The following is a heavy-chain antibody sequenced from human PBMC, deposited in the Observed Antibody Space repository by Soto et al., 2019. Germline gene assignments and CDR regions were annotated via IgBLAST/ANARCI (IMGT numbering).Heavy chain of an antibody. J-gene: IGHJ6*02. CDR3: AREYVLRITMVRGVIAYYYYGMDV. CDR1: GYTFTSYD. D-gene: IGHD3-10*01. Sequence: GASVKVSCKASGYTFTSYDINWVRQATGQGLEWIGWMNPNSGKANYAQKFQGRVTITTDTSTSTAYMELSSLRSEDTAVYYCAREYVLRITMVRGVIAYYYYGMDVWGQGTTVTVSS. V-gene: IGHV1-8*01. CDR2: MNPNSGKA.